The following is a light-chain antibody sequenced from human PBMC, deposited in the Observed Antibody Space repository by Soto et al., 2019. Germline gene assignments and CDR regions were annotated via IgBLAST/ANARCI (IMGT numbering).Light chain of an antibody. Sequence: EIPLTQSPSFLSASVGDRVTITCRASQGISSYLAWYQQKPGKAPKLLIYAASTLQSGVPSRFSGSGSGTEFTLTISSLQPEDFATYYCQQLNSYPRTFGQGTKVEIK. CDR1: QGISSY. V-gene: IGKV1-9*01. CDR3: QQLNSYPRT. J-gene: IGKJ1*01. CDR2: AAS.